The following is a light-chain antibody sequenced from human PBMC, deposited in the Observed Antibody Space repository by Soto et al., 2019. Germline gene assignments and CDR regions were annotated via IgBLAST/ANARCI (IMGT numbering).Light chain of an antibody. J-gene: IGLJ1*01. CDR2: DVS. V-gene: IGLV2-14*01. CDR3: SSYTSSDTLV. CDR1: SSDVGGYNY. Sequence: QSALTQPASVSGSPGQSITISCTGTSSDVGGYNYVSWYQQHAGKAPKLMIYDVSNRPSGVSNRFSGSKSGNTASPTISGLQGEDEADYYCSSYTSSDTLVFGTGTKLTVL.